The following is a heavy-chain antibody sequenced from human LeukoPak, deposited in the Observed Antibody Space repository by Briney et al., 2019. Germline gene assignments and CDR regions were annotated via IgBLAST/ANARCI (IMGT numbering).Heavy chain of an antibody. CDR3: AKGQLLSKAAVDY. CDR2: ISDSGGST. J-gene: IGHJ4*02. CDR1: GFTFSSYA. V-gene: IGHV3-23*01. D-gene: IGHD2-2*01. Sequence: GGSLRLSCAASGFTFSSYAMSWVRQAPGKGLEWVSAISDSGGSTYYADSVKGRFTISRDNSKNTLYLQMNSLSAEDTAVYYCAKGQLLSKAAVDYWGQGTLVTVSS.